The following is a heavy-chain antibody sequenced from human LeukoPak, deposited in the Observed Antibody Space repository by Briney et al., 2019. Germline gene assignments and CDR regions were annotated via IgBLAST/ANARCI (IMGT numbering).Heavy chain of an antibody. Sequence: GGSLRLSCVASGFSFISYTMHWVRQAPGKGLEWVAVMSYDGSHKYLADSVKGRFTISRDNSKNTLYLQMNSLRVEDTAIYYCARDVGGYAFDYWGRGTLVTVSS. CDR2: MSYDGSHK. CDR3: ARDVGGYAFDY. CDR1: GFSFISYT. V-gene: IGHV3-30*04. D-gene: IGHD5-12*01. J-gene: IGHJ4*02.